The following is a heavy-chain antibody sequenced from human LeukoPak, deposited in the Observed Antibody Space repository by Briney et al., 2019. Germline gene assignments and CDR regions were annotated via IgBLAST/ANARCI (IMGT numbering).Heavy chain of an antibody. V-gene: IGHV4-34*01. CDR2: INHSGST. CDR3: ARGLAFDY. CDR1: GGSFSGYY. J-gene: IGHJ4*02. Sequence: SETLSLTCAVYGGSFSGYYWSWIRQPPGKGLEWIGEINHSGSTNYNPSLKSRVAISVDTSKNQFSLKLSSVTAADTAVYYCARGLAFDYWGQGTLVTVSS.